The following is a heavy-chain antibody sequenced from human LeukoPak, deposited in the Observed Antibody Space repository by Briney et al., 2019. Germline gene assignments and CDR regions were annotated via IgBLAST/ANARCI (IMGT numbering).Heavy chain of an antibody. D-gene: IGHD6-6*01. CDR1: GFTFSSYG. CDR3: AKTAARAKWDYYYYYMDV. CDR2: ISGSGGST. V-gene: IGHV3-23*01. J-gene: IGHJ6*03. Sequence: PGGSLRLSCAASGFTFSSYGMSWVRQAPGKGLEWVSAISGSGGSTYYADSVKGRFTISRDNSKNTLYLQMNSLRAEDTAVYYCAKTAARAKWDYYYYYMDVWGKGTTVTVSS.